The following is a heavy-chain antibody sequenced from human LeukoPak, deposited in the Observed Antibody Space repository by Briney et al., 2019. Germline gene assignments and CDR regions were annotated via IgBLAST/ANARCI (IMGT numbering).Heavy chain of an antibody. D-gene: IGHD2-8*02. V-gene: IGHV1-2*02. CDR3: ARPSLGTGATPSNY. CDR1: GYTFTGYF. Sequence: GASVKVSCKASGYTFTGYFIHWVRQAPGQGLEWMGWINPNTGGTIYAQNFQGRVTMTRDTSISTVYMDLTRLTSDDTAVYYCARPSLGTGATPSNYWGQGTLGTVSS. CDR2: INPNTGGT. J-gene: IGHJ4*02.